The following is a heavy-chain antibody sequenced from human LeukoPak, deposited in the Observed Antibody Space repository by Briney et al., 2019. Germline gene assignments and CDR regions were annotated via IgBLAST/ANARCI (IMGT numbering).Heavy chain of an antibody. CDR2: INWDGDST. CDR3: AKLDIAAAGE. Sequence: GGSLRLSCAVSGFTFYSFAVHWVRQAPGRGLEWVSTINWDGDSTDYADSVKGRFTISRDNAKNSLYLHLSSLTVEDTAFYYCAKLDIAAAGEWGQGTLVTVSS. D-gene: IGHD6-13*01. J-gene: IGHJ4*02. V-gene: IGHV3-20*04. CDR1: GFTFYSFA.